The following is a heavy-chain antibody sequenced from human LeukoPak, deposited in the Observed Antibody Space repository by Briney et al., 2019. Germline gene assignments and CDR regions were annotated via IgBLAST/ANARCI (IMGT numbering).Heavy chain of an antibody. Sequence: SETPSLTCAVYGGSFSDYYWSWIRQPPGKGLEWIGEINHSGSTNYNPSLKSRVTISVDTSKNQFSLKLSSVTAADTAVYYCARWGYCSSTSCRKSYYYYYGMDVWGQGTTVTVSS. D-gene: IGHD2-2*01. CDR1: GGSFSDYY. CDR2: INHSGST. V-gene: IGHV4-34*01. CDR3: ARWGYCSSTSCRKSYYYYYGMDV. J-gene: IGHJ6*02.